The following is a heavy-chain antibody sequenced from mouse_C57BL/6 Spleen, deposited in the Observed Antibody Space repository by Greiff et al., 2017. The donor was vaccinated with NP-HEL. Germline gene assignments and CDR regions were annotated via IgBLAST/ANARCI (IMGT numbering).Heavy chain of an antibody. Sequence: QVQLQQSGAELVKPGASVKISCKASGYAFSSYWMNWVKQRPGKGLEWIGQIYPGDGDTNYNGKFKGKATLTADKSSSTAYMQLSSLTSEDSAVYFCARSGTAQAPIDYWGQGTTLTVSS. CDR3: ARSGTAQAPIDY. D-gene: IGHD3-2*02. J-gene: IGHJ2*01. CDR2: IYPGDGDT. CDR1: GYAFSSYW. V-gene: IGHV1-80*01.